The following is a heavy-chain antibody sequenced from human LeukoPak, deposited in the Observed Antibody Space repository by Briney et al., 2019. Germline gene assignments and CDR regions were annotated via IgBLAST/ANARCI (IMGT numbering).Heavy chain of an antibody. CDR2: INPNIGDT. CDR1: GYALTGYY. V-gene: IGHV1-2*02. CDR3: ARSSGFFYYFDS. J-gene: IGHJ4*02. Sequence: ASVKVSCKASGYALTGYYFHWVRQAPGQGLEWMGWINPNIGDTNYAEKFQGRVTLTRDTSINIAYMELSRLTSDDTAVYYCARSSGFFYYFDSWGQGTLVTVSS. D-gene: IGHD3-22*01.